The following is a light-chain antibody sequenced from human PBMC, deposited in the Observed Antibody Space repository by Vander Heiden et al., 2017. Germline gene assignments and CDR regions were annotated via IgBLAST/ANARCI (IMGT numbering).Light chain of an antibody. Sequence: QSALTPPASVSESPGQSITISCTGTSSDVGGYNYVSWYQQHPGKAPKVMIYDVSHRPSGVSSRFSGSKSGSTASLTISGLQAEDEADYYCGSYRSSSTRYVFGTGTKVTVL. CDR3: GSYRSSSTRYV. CDR1: SSDVGGYNY. J-gene: IGLJ1*01. CDR2: DVS. V-gene: IGLV2-14*03.